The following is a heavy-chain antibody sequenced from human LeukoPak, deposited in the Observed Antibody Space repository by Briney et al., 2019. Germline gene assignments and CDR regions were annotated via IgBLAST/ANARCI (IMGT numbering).Heavy chain of an antibody. CDR1: GFTFSSYA. CDR2: ISGSGGST. V-gene: IGHV3-23*01. CDR3: AKRMAYGSGSDYYYYYGMDV. Sequence: GGSLRLSCAASGFTFSSYAMSWVRQAPGKGLEWVSAISGSGGSTYYADSVKGRFTISRDNSKNTLYLQMNSLRAEDTAVYYCAKRMAYGSGSDYYYYYGMDVWGQGTTVTVSS. J-gene: IGHJ6*02. D-gene: IGHD3-10*01.